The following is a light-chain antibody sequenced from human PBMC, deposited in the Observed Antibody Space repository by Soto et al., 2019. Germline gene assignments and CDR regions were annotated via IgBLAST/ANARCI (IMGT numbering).Light chain of an antibody. CDR2: GVS. CDR3: QQYGTSPRT. Sequence: EIVLTQSPGTLSLSPGERATLSCRASQSVRSSYLAWYQQKLGQAPRLLIYGVSNSATGIPDRFSGSGSGTDFTLTISRLESEDVAVYYCQQYGTSPRTFGQGTKVEIK. J-gene: IGKJ1*01. V-gene: IGKV3-20*01. CDR1: QSVRSSY.